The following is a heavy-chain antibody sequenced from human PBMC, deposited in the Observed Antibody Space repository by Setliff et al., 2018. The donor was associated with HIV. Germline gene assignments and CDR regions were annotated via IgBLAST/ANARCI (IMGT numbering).Heavy chain of an antibody. CDR3: ARILSSRGIIEAYYYAMDV. Sequence: PGGSLRLSCETSGFTFGDYVMNWVRQAPGKGLEWISFISSSSSPIYYADSVKGRFTISRDNAKNSLYLQMNSLRAEDTAVYYCARILSSRGIIEAYYYAMDVWGQGTTVTVSS. J-gene: IGHJ6*02. CDR2: ISSSSSPI. V-gene: IGHV3-48*04. D-gene: IGHD3-10*01. CDR1: GFTFGDYV.